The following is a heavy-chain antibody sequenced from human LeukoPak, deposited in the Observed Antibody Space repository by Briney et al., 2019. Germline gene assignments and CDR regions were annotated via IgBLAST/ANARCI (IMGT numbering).Heavy chain of an antibody. V-gene: IGHV3-11*05. CDR2: ISSSSTST. Sequence: GGSLRLSCAASGFTFSDYYMSWIRQAPGKGLEWISYISSSSTSTNYADSVKGRFTISRDNAKNSLYPQMNSLRAEDTAVYYCAKANGYYFDYWGQGTLVTVSS. D-gene: IGHD2-8*01. CDR3: AKANGYYFDY. J-gene: IGHJ4*02. CDR1: GFTFSDYY.